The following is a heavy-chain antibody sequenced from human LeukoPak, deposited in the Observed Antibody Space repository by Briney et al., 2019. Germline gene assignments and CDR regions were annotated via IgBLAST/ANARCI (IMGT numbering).Heavy chain of an antibody. CDR2: ISGSGGNT. V-gene: IGHV3-21*01. CDR1: GFTFSRNG. J-gene: IGHJ4*02. Sequence: GGSLRLSCAASGFTFSRNGMTWVRQAPGKGLEWVSAISGSGGNTYYADSVKGRFTISRDNAKNSLYLQMNSLRAEDTAVYYCATIYSSSGDYWGQGTLVTVSS. CDR3: ATIYSSSGDY. D-gene: IGHD6-6*01.